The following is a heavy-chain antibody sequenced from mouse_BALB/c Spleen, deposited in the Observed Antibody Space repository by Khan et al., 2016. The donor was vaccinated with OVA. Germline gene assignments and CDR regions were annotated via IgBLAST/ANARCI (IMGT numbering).Heavy chain of an antibody. D-gene: IGHD2-12*01. V-gene: IGHV3-8*02. CDR2: IIYTGYT. J-gene: IGHJ3*01. Sequence: EVQLVESGPSLVKPSQTLSLTCSVTGDSITSGYWNWIRKFPGNKLEYMGYIIYTGYTDYNPSLKSRISITRHTSKNQYYLQLSSVTDEDTATYXCARSTYRYAFVYWGQGTLVTVSA. CDR3: ARSTYRYAFVY. CDR1: GDSITSGY.